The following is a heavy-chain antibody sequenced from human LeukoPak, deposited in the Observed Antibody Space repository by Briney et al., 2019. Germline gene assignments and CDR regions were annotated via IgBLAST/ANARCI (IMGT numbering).Heavy chain of an antibody. Sequence: SETLSLTCAVYGGSFSGYYWSWIRQPPGKGLEWIGEINHSGSTNYNPSLKSRVTISVDTSKNQFSLKLSSVTAADTAVYYCARARSLGYYDSSGYWSYYYYVDVWGKGTTVTVSS. J-gene: IGHJ6*03. V-gene: IGHV4-34*01. CDR1: GGSFSGYY. CDR3: ARARSLGYYDSSGYWSYYYYVDV. CDR2: INHSGST. D-gene: IGHD3-22*01.